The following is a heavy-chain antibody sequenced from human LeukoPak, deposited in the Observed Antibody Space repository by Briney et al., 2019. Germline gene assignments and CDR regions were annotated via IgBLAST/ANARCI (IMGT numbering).Heavy chain of an antibody. CDR3: AKRSRYTTGWFFDF. CDR2: ISGSGDNT. J-gene: IGHJ4*02. Sequence: PGGSLRLSCAASGFSFSSYAMSWVRQAPGKGLEWVSSISGSGDNTYYAESVKGRFTISRDNSKNTLFLQMNSLRAEDTAVFYCAKRSRYTTGWFFDFWGQGTVVTVSS. D-gene: IGHD6-19*01. CDR1: GFSFSSYA. V-gene: IGHV3-23*01.